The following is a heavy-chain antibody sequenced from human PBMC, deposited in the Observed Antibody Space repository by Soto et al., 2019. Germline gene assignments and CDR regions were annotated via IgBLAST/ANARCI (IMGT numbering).Heavy chain of an antibody. J-gene: IGHJ6*03. CDR1: GFTVSSNY. V-gene: IGHV3-53*04. Sequence: TGGSLRLSCAASGFTVSSNYMSWVRQAPGKGLEWVSVIYSGGSTYYADSVKGRFTISRHNSKNTLYLQMNSLRAEDTAVYYCAREVVPAAMPPRYYYRAVWAKGTTVTVSS. CDR2: IYSGGST. D-gene: IGHD2-2*01. CDR3: AREVVPAAMPPRYYYRAV.